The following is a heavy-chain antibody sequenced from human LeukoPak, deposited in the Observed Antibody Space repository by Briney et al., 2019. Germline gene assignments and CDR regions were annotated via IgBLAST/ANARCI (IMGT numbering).Heavy chain of an antibody. V-gene: IGHV1-18*01. CDR3: VREYSSSSDWFDP. D-gene: IGHD6-6*01. J-gene: IGHJ5*02. Sequence: KLQGRVTMTTDTSTSTAYMELRSLRSDDTAVYYCVREYSSSSDWFDPWGQGTLVTVSS.